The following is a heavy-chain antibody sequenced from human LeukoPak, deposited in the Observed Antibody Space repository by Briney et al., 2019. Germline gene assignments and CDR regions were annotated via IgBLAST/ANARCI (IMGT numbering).Heavy chain of an antibody. Sequence: GGSLRLSCAASGFAFSASWMSWVRQAPGKGLEWVASIQQNGIEKYYVDSVKGRFTISRDNAKNSLDLQMNSLTAEDTAVYYCARDRDGKDYWGQGTLVTVSS. CDR1: GFAFSASW. V-gene: IGHV3-7*03. CDR2: IQQNGIEK. J-gene: IGHJ4*02. D-gene: IGHD1-1*01. CDR3: ARDRDGKDY.